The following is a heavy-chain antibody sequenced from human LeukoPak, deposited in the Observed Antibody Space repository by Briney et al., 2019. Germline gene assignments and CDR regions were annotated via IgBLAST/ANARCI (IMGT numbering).Heavy chain of an antibody. Sequence: GESLKISCKGSGYSFTSYWIGWVRQMPGKGLEWMGIIYPGDSDTRHSPSFQGQVTISADKSISTAYLQWSSLKASDTAMYYCARQGWFGELSPNWFDPWGQGTLVTVSS. V-gene: IGHV5-51*01. CDR1: GYSFTSYW. CDR2: IYPGDSDT. D-gene: IGHD3-10*01. J-gene: IGHJ5*02. CDR3: ARQGWFGELSPNWFDP.